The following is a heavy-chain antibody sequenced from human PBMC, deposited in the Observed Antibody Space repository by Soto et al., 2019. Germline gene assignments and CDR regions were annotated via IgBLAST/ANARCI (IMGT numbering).Heavy chain of an antibody. CDR3: AKDRGDYYGSGSSSPHYFDY. V-gene: IGHV3-23*01. J-gene: IGHJ4*02. CDR1: GFTFSSYA. CDR2: ISGSGGST. Sequence: PGGSLRLSCAASGFTFSSYAMSWVRQAPGKGLEWVSAISGSGGSTYYADSVKGRFTISRDNSKNTLYLQMNSLRAEDTAVYYCAKDRGDYYGSGSSSPHYFDYWGQGTLV. D-gene: IGHD3-10*01.